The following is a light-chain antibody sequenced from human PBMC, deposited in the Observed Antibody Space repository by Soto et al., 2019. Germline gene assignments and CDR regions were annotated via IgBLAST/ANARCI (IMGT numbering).Light chain of an antibody. CDR3: LQDYSYPRT. V-gene: IGKV1-6*01. CDR1: QDIRTE. CDR2: ATS. J-gene: IGKJ1*01. Sequence: AIQMTQSLSSLSASVGDRVTITCRASQDIRTELGWYQQKPGNAPKLLIYATSILQSGVPSRFSGIGSGTDFTLTISSLQPEDFATYYCLQDYSYPRTFGQGTKVEIK.